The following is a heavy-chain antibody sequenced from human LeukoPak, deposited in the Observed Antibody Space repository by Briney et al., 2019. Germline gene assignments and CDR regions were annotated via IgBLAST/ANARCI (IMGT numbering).Heavy chain of an antibody. D-gene: IGHD6-6*01. CDR3: ARGTPRPGMDS. CDR1: GGSINSGDYS. CDR2: IYYSGST. Sequence: PSETLSLTCAVSGGSINSGDYSWSWLRQPPGKGLEWIGNIYYSGSTYYKPSLKSRVTISLDTSKNQFSLKLSSVTAADTAVYYCARGTPRPGMDSWGQGTLVTVSS. J-gene: IGHJ4*02. V-gene: IGHV4-30-4*07.